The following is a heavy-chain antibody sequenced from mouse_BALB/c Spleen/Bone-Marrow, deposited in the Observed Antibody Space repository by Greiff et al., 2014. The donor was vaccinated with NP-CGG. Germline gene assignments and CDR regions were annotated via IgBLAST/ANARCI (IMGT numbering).Heavy chain of an antibody. CDR1: GYTFTSYY. CDR2: INPSNGGT. J-gene: IGHJ1*01. D-gene: IGHD2-1*01. V-gene: IGHV1S81*02. Sequence: VQLQQSGAELVKPGAPVKLSCKASGYTFTSYYMYWVKQRPGQGLEWIGEINPSNGGTNFNEKFKSKATLTVDKSSSTAYMQLSSLTSEDSAVYYCTRSYYGNYFEVWGAGTTVTVSS. CDR3: TRSYYGNYFEV.